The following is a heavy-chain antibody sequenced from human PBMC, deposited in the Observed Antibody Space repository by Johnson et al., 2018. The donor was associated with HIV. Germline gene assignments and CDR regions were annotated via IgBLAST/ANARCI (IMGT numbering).Heavy chain of an antibody. CDR2: IRYDESNE. Sequence: QVQLVESGGGVVQPGGSLRLYCAASGFTFSSYDMNWVRQAPGKGLEWVAFIRYDESNEYYADSVQGRFTIARDISKNTLYLQMNSLRSEDTAVYYCARVATFGVVISDAFDIWGQGTMVTVSS. V-gene: IGHV3-30*02. D-gene: IGHD3-3*01. CDR3: ARVATFGVVISDAFDI. CDR1: GFTFSSYD. J-gene: IGHJ3*02.